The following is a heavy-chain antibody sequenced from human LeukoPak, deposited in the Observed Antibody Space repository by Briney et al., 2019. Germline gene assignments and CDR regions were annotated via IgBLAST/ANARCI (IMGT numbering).Heavy chain of an antibody. CDR3: ARERRTSYYGSGTYYYGMDV. D-gene: IGHD3-10*01. V-gene: IGHV4-59*01. Sequence: PSETLSLTCTVSGGSISIYYWSWIRQPPGKGLEWIGYIYYSGSTNYNPSLKSRVTISVDTSKNQFSLKLSSVTAADTAVYYCARERRTSYYGSGTYYYGMDVWGQGTTVTVSS. CDR1: GGSISIYY. J-gene: IGHJ6*02. CDR2: IYYSGST.